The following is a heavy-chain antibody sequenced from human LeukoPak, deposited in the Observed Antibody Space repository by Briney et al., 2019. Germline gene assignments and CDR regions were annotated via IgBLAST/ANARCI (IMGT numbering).Heavy chain of an antibody. CDR3: ARDRYYYGSGSYGDY. CDR1: GYTFTSYG. D-gene: IGHD3-10*01. V-gene: IGHV1-18*04. J-gene: IGHJ4*02. Sequence: VSVKVSCKASGYTFTSYGISWVRQAPGQGLEWMGWISAYNGNTNYAQKLQGRVTMTTDTSTSTAYMELRSLRSDDTAVYYCARDRYYYGSGSYGDYWGQGTLVTVSS. CDR2: ISAYNGNT.